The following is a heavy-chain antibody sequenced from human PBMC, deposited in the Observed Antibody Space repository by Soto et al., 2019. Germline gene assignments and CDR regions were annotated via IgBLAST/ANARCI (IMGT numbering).Heavy chain of an antibody. CDR2: IYSGGST. Sequence: PGGSLRLSCAASGFTVSSNYMTWVRQAPGKGLEWVSLIYSGGSTYYANSVKGRFTISRDNSKNTVYLQMNSLRAEDTVVYYCARDLYSSGWLTGFDPWGQGTLVTVPQ. V-gene: IGHV3-53*01. CDR1: GFTVSSNY. D-gene: IGHD6-19*01. CDR3: ARDLYSSGWLTGFDP. J-gene: IGHJ5*02.